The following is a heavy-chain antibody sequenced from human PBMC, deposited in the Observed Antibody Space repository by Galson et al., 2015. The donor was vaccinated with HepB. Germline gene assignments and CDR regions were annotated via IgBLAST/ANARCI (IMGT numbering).Heavy chain of an antibody. Sequence: SLRLSCATSGISFDSYAMHWVRQAPGKGLEWMAVISYDGGTTFHADSVKGRFTISRDNSGKTLYLQMNSLRSDDTAIYYCAYGSGSYFLDNGGQGTLVTVSS. J-gene: IGHJ4*02. CDR2: ISYDGGTT. CDR1: GISFDSYA. D-gene: IGHD3-10*01. V-gene: IGHV3-30*14. CDR3: AYGSGSYFLDN.